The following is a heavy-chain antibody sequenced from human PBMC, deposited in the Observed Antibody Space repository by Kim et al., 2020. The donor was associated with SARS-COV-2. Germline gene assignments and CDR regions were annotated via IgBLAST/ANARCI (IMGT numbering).Heavy chain of an antibody. V-gene: IGHV4-39*01. Sequence: YYNPALRGRVTISLDTSKNQFALNLNYGTAADTAVYYCARHAYASFKWFDPWGQGTLVTVSA. D-gene: IGHD2-2*01. CDR3: ARHAYASFKWFDP. J-gene: IGHJ5*02.